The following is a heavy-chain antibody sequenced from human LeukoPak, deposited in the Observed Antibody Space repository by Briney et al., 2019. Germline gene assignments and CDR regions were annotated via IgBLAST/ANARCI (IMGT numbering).Heavy chain of an antibody. D-gene: IGHD2-2*01. CDR2: IIPIFGTA. J-gene: IGHJ6*04. V-gene: IGHV1-69*13. Sequence: SVKVSCKASGGTFSRYAISWVRQAPGQGLEWIGGIIPIFGTANYAQKFQGRVTITADESTSTAYMELSSLRSEDTAVYYCARATKVVPAASPSYYYYGMDVWGKGPTVTVSS. CDR3: ARATKVVPAASPSYYYYGMDV. CDR1: GGTFSRYA.